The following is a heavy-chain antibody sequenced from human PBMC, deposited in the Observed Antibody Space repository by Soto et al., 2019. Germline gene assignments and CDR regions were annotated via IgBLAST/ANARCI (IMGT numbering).Heavy chain of an antibody. CDR2: IYYSGST. V-gene: IGHV4-30-4*01. D-gene: IGHD1-26*01. CDR3: ARGEAYSGSYYGAFDI. Sequence: SETLSLTCTVSGGSISSGDYYWSWIRQPPGKGLEWIGYIYYSGSTYYNPSLKSRVTISVDTSKNQFSLKLSSVTAADAAVYYCARGEAYSGSYYGAFDIWGQGTMVTVS. CDR1: GGSISSGDYY. J-gene: IGHJ3*02.